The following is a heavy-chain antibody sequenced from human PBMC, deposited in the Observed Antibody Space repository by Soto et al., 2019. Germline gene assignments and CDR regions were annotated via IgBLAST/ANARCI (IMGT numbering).Heavy chain of an antibody. CDR3: ARNETLHGVYDY. CDR1: GGSISSYY. CDR2: IYYSGST. Sequence: SETLSLTCTVSGGSISSYYWSWIRQPPGKGLEWIGYIYYSGSTNYNPSLKSRVTISVDTSKNQFSLRLSSVTAADTAVYYCARNETLHGVYDYWGQGTLVTVSS. D-gene: IGHD4-17*01. V-gene: IGHV4-59*08. J-gene: IGHJ4*02.